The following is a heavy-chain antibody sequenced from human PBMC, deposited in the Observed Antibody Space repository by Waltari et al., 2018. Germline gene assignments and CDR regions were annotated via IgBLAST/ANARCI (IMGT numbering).Heavy chain of an antibody. D-gene: IGHD4-4*01. V-gene: IGHV3-30-3*01. CDR1: GFTFSPYA. J-gene: IGHJ4*02. Sequence: QVQLVESGGGVVQPGRSLRLSCAASGFTFSPYALHWVRQAPGKGLEWVAVISDDGNDKYYADSVRGRFTISRDNYQNTLYLQMNSLRDEDTAVYYCAMQRLTTVTTRPDYWGQGTLVTVSS. CDR3: AMQRLTTVTTRPDY. CDR2: ISDDGNDK.